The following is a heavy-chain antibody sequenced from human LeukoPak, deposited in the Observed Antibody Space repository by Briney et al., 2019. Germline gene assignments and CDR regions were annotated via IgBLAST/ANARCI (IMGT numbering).Heavy chain of an antibody. CDR2: INPSGGST. CDR1: GYTFTSYY. V-gene: IGHV1-46*01. J-gene: IGHJ4*02. D-gene: IGHD6-13*01. CDR3: ARTFSIASAGRNDY. Sequence: ASVKVSCKASGYTFTSYYMHWVRQAPGQGLQWMGLINPSGGSTSYAQKFQGGVTMTRDTSTSTVFMELSSLTSEDTAVYYCARTFSIASAGRNDYWGQGTLVTVSS.